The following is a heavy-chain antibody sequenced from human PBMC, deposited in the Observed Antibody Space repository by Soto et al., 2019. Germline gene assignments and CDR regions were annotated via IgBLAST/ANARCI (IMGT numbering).Heavy chain of an antibody. V-gene: IGHV3-7*03. CDR1: DFTFRNYW. Sequence: PGGSLRLSCATSDFTFRNYWMNWVRQAPGKGLGWVANIKPDGSATNYVDSVKGRFTISRDNVRNSVSLQMNSLRVEDTAVYFCFGGNGGPQWGQGTLVTVSS. CDR3: FGGNGGPQ. J-gene: IGHJ4*02. CDR2: IKPDGSAT. D-gene: IGHD3-16*01.